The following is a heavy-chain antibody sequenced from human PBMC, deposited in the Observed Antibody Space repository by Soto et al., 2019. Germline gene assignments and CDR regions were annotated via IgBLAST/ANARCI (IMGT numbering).Heavy chain of an antibody. J-gene: IGHJ3*02. CDR2: INPSGGST. D-gene: IGHD1-1*01. CDR1: GYTFTSYY. CDR3: ARQDWNDVGAGAFDI. Sequence: GASVKVSCKASGYTFTSYYMHWVRQAPGQGLEWMGIINPSGGSTSYAQKFQGRVTMTRDTSTSTVYMELSSLRSEDTAVYYCARQDWNDVGAGAFDIWGQGTMVTVSS. V-gene: IGHV1-46*01.